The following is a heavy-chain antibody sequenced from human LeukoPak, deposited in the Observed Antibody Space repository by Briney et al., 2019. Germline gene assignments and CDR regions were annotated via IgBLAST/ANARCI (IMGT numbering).Heavy chain of an antibody. J-gene: IGHJ4*02. V-gene: IGHV3-11*04. D-gene: IGHD3-3*01. CDR1: GFTFSDYY. CDR3: ARDVNIRDFWSGFHY. CDR2: ITSRSTTV. Sequence: KPGGSLRLSCAASGFTFSDYYMSWIRQAPGKGLEWDSLITSRSTTVHYADSVKGRFTISRDNAKNTLFLQMNSLRVDDTAVYYCARDVNIRDFWSGFHYWGQGTLVTVSS.